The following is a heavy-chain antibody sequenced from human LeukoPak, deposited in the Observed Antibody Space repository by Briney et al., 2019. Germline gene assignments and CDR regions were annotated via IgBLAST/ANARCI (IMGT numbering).Heavy chain of an antibody. CDR3: ARSFALSGSS. V-gene: IGHV3-7*01. CDR2: INQDGSEM. J-gene: IGHJ5*02. Sequence: GGSLRLSCAASGFTFSNYWMSWVRQAPGKGLEWLANINQDGSEMYYVDSVKGRFTISRDNGKNSLYLQINSLRADDTAVYYCARSFALSGSSWGQGSLVTVSS. CDR1: GFTFSNYW. D-gene: IGHD3-10*01.